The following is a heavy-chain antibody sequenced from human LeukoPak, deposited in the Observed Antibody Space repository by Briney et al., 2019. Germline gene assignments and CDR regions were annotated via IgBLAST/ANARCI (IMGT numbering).Heavy chain of an antibody. CDR2: IIPVFGTA. V-gene: IGHV1-69*13. Sequence: SVKVSCKASGGIFSSDGFHWVRQAPGQGLEWMGGIIPVFGTANYAQRFEDRVTITADESTTTAYMELRSLRAEDTAVYFCARGGDILAYFDCWGQGTLVTVSS. D-gene: IGHD3-9*01. CDR1: GGIFSSDG. J-gene: IGHJ4*02. CDR3: ARGGDILAYFDC.